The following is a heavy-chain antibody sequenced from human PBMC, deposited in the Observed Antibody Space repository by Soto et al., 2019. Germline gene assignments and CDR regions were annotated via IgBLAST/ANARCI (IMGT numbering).Heavy chain of an antibody. CDR1: GGCISSGDDY. V-gene: IGHV4-30-4*01. CDR2: IYYSGST. J-gene: IGHJ4*02. CDR3: ARQLGQWPPY. D-gene: IGHD6-19*01. Sequence: PSETLSLTCTVSGGCISSGDDYWSWIRQPPGKGLEWIGYIYYSGSTYYNPSLKSRITISVDTSKNQFSLKLSSLRVDDTAVYYCARQLGQWPPYWGQGTLVTVSS.